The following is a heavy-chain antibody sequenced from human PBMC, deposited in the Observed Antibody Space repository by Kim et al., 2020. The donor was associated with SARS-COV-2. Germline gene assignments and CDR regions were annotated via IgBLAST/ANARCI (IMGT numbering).Heavy chain of an antibody. CDR2: MWFDGSTE. CDR3: ARVGGNFAKFFYYGMDV. J-gene: IGHJ6*01. D-gene: IGHD2-21*02. V-gene: IGHV3-33*01. Sequence: GGSLRLSCTVSGFTLSNYGIHWVRQSPGKGLQWVAVMWFDGSTEYSADSVQGRFTISRDNSKNTVFLQMNSLRAEDTALYYCARVGGNFAKFFYYGMDV. CDR1: GFTLSNYG.